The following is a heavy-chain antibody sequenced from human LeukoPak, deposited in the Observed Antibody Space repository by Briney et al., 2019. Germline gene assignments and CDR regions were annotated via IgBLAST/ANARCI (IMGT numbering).Heavy chain of an antibody. J-gene: IGHJ5*02. CDR1: GFTFTGYA. CDR3: AKGGIAAAGTSVDWFDP. D-gene: IGHD6-13*01. CDR2: ISGSGGST. Sequence: GGSLRLSCAASGFTFTGYAMSWVRQAPGKGLEWVSAISGSGGSTYYADSVKGRFTISRDNSKNTLYLQMNSLRAEDTAVYYCAKGGIAAAGTSVDWFDPWGQGTLVTVSS. V-gene: IGHV3-23*01.